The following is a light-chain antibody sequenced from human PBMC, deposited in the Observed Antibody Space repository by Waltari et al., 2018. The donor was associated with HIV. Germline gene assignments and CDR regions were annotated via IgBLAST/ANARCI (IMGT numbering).Light chain of an antibody. Sequence: DIQMTQSPSSLSASLGDRVTITCRASQSINTYLSWYQQRPGKTPKLLIYAASILQSGVPSRFSGGGSVTDFTLTISSLQPEDFATYYCQQSYSTPYTFGQGTKLEIK. J-gene: IGKJ2*01. V-gene: IGKV1-39*01. CDR2: AAS. CDR1: QSINTY. CDR3: QQSYSTPYT.